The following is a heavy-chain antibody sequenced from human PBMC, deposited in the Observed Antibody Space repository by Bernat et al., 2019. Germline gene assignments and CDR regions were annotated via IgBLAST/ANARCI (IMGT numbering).Heavy chain of an antibody. CDR2: INGDGSSI. Sequence: EVQLVESGGDLVQPGGSLRLSCAASGFALSSHWMHWVRPVPGKGLEWVSRINGDGSSINYADSVMGRFIISRDNAQNTLSLQMNSLRVEDTALYYCARESEAVPFSSRLDFWGQGTLVTVSS. CDR3: ARESEAVPFSSRLDF. V-gene: IGHV3-74*01. CDR1: GFALSSHW. D-gene: IGHD3-3*02. J-gene: IGHJ4*02.